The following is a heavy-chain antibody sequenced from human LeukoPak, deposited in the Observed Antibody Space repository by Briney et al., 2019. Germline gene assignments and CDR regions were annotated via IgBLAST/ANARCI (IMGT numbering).Heavy chain of an antibody. CDR3: ARDPAGGYSGYVFDY. V-gene: IGHV3-20*04. J-gene: IGHJ4*02. D-gene: IGHD5-12*01. Sequence: GGSPRPSCAASGFTFDDYGMSWVRQAPGKGLEWVSGINWNGGSTGYADSVKGRFTISRDNAKNSLYLQMNSLRAEDTALYYCARDPAGGYSGYVFDYWGQGTLVTVSS. CDR1: GFTFDDYG. CDR2: INWNGGST.